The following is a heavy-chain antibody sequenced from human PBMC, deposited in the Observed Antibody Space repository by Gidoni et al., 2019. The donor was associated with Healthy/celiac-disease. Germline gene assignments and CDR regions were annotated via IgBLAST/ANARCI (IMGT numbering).Heavy chain of an antibody. V-gene: IGHV3-11*01. CDR2: ISSSGSTI. CDR3: ARLREIAVVISHFDY. D-gene: IGHD3-22*01. Sequence: QVQLVESGGGLVKPGGSLRLSCAASGFPFSDYYMSWISQAPGKGLEWVSYISSSGSTIYYADSVKGRFTISRDNAKNSLYLQMNSRRAEDTAVYYCARLREIAVVISHFDYWGQGTLVTVSS. J-gene: IGHJ4*02. CDR1: GFPFSDYY.